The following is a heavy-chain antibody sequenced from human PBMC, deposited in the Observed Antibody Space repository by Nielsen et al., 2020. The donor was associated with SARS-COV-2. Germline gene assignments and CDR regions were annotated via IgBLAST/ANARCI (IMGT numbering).Heavy chain of an antibody. CDR3: AREDTSGGYYYGIDV. Sequence: KFQGRVTLTGDTSASTVYMDLSSLRSEDTAVYYCAREDTSGGYYYGIDVWGQGTTVTVSS. D-gene: IGHD3-22*01. V-gene: IGHV1-3*01. J-gene: IGHJ6*02.